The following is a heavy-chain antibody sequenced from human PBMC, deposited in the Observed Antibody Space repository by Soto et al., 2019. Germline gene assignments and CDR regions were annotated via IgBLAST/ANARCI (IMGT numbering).Heavy chain of an antibody. CDR2: IKFDGSST. CDR1: GFACRTYW. CDR3: ARGAKNVYAMDV. Sequence: VGSHRLSCTASGFACRTYWMHWVRQAPGKGPMWVSRIKFDGSSTYYGDSVKGRFTISRDDAKNTLFLQMNGLRVDDTDVYYCARGAKNVYAMDVWGQGTTLTVSS. V-gene: IGHV3-74*01. J-gene: IGHJ6*02. D-gene: IGHD1-1*01.